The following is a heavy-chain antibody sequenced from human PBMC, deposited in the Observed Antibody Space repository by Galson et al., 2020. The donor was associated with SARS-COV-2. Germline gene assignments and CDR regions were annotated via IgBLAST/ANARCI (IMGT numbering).Heavy chain of an antibody. Sequence: SETLSLTCTVSGGSISSYFWSWIRQSPGKGLEWIGYVYHYGRTYYNPSLKSLVSTSLDTSKNQFSLKLSSVTAADTAVYYFARVPWDVVVVPAAVYMDVWGKGTMVTVSS. V-gene: IGHV4-59*12. D-gene: IGHD2-2*01. CDR1: GGSISSYF. J-gene: IGHJ6*03. CDR2: VYHYGRT. CDR3: ARVPWDVVVVPAAVYMDV.